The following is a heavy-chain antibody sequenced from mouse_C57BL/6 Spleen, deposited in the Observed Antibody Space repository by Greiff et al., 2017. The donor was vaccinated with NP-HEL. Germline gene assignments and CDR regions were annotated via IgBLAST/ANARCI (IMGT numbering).Heavy chain of an antibody. D-gene: IGHD1-1*01. CDR3: AILYYGSSYYAMDY. CDR1: GYTFTSYW. V-gene: IGHV1-74*01. Sequence: VQLQQPGAELVKPGASVKVSCKASGYTFTSYWMHWVKQRPGQGLEWIGRIHPSDSDTIYNQKFKGKATLTVDKSSSTAYMQLSSLTSEDSAVYYCAILYYGSSYYAMDYWGQGTSVTVSS. CDR2: IHPSDSDT. J-gene: IGHJ4*01.